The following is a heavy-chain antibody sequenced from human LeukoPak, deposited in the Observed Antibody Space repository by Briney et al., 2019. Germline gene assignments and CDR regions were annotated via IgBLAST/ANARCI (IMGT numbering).Heavy chain of an antibody. V-gene: IGHV4-39*01. D-gene: IGHD3-3*01. CDR3: ARHGWSGYGQSWFDP. CDR1: GGSISSSSYC. J-gene: IGHJ5*02. CDR2: IYYSGST. Sequence: SETLSLTCTVSGGSISSSSYCWGWIRQPPGKGLEWIGSIYYSGSTYYNPSLKSRVTISVDTSKNQFSLKLSSVTAADTAVYYCARHGWSGYGQSWFDPWGQGTLVTVSS.